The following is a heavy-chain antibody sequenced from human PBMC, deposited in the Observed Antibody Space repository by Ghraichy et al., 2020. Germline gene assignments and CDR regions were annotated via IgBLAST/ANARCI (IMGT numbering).Heavy chain of an antibody. CDR1: GFTFNNSA. J-gene: IGHJ4*02. CDR2: ITTTSVST. CDR3: AKWGLGAADGLDY. V-gene: IGHV3-23*01. D-gene: IGHD6-13*01. Sequence: GGSLRLSCAASGFTFNNSAMSWVRQAPGKGLEWVSAITTTSVSTYYADSVKGRFTISRDNSKNTLYLQMNSLRAEDTAVYYCAKWGLGAADGLDYWGQGTLVIVSS.